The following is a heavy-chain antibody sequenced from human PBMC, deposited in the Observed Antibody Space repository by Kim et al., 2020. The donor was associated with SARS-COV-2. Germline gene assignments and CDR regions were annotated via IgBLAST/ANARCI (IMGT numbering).Heavy chain of an antibody. J-gene: IGHJ3*02. CDR3: ARMRLSGDRAFDI. D-gene: IGHD3-10*01. V-gene: IGHV1-18*01. Sequence: YAQKLQGRVTMTTDTSTSTAYMELRSLRSDDTAVYYCARMRLSGDRAFDIWGQGTMVTVSS.